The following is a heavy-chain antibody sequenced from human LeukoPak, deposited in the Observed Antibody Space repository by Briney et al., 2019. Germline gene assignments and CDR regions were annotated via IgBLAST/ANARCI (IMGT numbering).Heavy chain of an antibody. Sequence: GGSLRLSCAASGFTFSSYIMSWVRQAPGKGLQWVSYISSSGTTTYYADSVKGRFTISRDNAKKSLYLQMNSLRDEDTAVYYCAKDDRLYSTGWFDYWGQGTLVTVSS. CDR3: AKDDRLYSTGWFDY. CDR1: GFTFSSYI. J-gene: IGHJ4*02. V-gene: IGHV3-48*02. D-gene: IGHD6-19*01. CDR2: ISSSGTTT.